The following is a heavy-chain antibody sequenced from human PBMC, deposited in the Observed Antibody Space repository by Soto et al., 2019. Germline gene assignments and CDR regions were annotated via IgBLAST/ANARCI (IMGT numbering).Heavy chain of an antibody. D-gene: IGHD5-18*01. CDR1: GYTFTSYA. J-gene: IGHJ4*02. Sequence: QVQLVQSGAEVKKPGASVKVSCKSSGYTFTSYALHGVRQAPGHRLEWMGGINAGNGNTKYSQQFQGRGTITGDIPASTAYMEPSSLGSEDTAVYYCAICAEVHSYGCSKGWGYWGQGTLVAVAS. CDR2: INAGNGNT. V-gene: IGHV1-3*01. CDR3: AICAEVHSYGCSKGWGY.